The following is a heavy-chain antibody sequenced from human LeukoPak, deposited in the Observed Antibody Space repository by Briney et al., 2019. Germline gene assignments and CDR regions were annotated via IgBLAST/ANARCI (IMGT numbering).Heavy chain of an antibody. D-gene: IGHD3-22*01. Sequence: SETLSLTCTVSDGSISSYYWSWIRQPPGKGLEWIGYIYYSGSTNYNPSLRSRVTISVDTSKNQFSLKLSSVTAADTAVYYCASPKQYYYDSSGYFAFDIWGQGTMVTVSS. CDR2: IYYSGST. CDR1: DGSISSYY. CDR3: ASPKQYYYDSSGYFAFDI. V-gene: IGHV4-59*08. J-gene: IGHJ3*02.